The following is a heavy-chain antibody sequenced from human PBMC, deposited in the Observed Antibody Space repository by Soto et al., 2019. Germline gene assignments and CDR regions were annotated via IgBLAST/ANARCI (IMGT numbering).Heavy chain of an antibody. Sequence: GASVKVSCKASGYTFTSYGISWVRQAPGQGLEWMGWISAYNGNTNYAQKLQGRVTMTTDTSTSTAYMELRSLRSDDTAVYYCARDKDGITMVRGVINWFDPWGQGTLVTSPQ. CDR3: ARDKDGITMVRGVINWFDP. V-gene: IGHV1-18*04. J-gene: IGHJ5*02. CDR1: GYTFTSYG. D-gene: IGHD3-10*01. CDR2: ISAYNGNT.